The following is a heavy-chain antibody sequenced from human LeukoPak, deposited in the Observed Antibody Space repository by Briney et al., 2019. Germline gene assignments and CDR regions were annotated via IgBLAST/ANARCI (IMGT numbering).Heavy chain of an antibody. CDR1: GFTLDDSA. CDR3: AKGVRSGTYYNCFDP. CDR2: ISGDGDNT. D-gene: IGHD1-26*01. V-gene: IGHV3-43*02. J-gene: IGHJ5*02. Sequence: GGSLRLSCVASGFTLDDSALHRVRHAPGKGLEWISLISGDGDNTYYADSVKGRFTISRDTSTNSLYLQMSSLRAEDTAFYYCAKGVRSGTYYNCFDPWGQGTLVTVSS.